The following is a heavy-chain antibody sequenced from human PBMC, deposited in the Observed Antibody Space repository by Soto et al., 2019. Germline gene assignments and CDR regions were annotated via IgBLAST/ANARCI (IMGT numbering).Heavy chain of an antibody. CDR2: IARDGGSE. D-gene: IGHD5-18*01. Sequence: QVQLVQSGGGVVQPGRSLRLSCAASGFAFNEYALHWVRQAPGKGLEWVAVIARDGGSEYYAKSVKGRFTISRDRSRNMLYIQMNSLRPEDTAVYFCARDVPTEEVNYGYLMDVWGQGTTVIVSS. V-gene: IGHV3-30*14. J-gene: IGHJ6*01. CDR3: ARDVPTEEVNYGYLMDV. CDR1: GFAFNEYA.